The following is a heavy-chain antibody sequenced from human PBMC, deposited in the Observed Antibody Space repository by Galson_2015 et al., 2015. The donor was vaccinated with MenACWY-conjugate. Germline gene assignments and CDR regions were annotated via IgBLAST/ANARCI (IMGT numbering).Heavy chain of an antibody. D-gene: IGHD5-18*01. CDR3: ARIPPCGSSFGSFDY. Sequence: SVKVSCKASGPTFSNYAMHWLRQAPGQRLEYMGWINVGSGTTRSSQKFQDRVTIITDTSANTVYMELSSLRSEDTAVYYCARIPPCGSSFGSFDYWGQGTVVAVSS. CDR2: INVGSGTT. CDR1: GPTFSNYA. V-gene: IGHV1-3*01. J-gene: IGHJ4*02.